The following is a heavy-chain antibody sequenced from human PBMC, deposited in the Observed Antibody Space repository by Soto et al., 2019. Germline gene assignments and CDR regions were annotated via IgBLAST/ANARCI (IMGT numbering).Heavy chain of an antibody. V-gene: IGHV4-39*01. J-gene: IGHJ5*02. CDR1: GGSITRSSYF. D-gene: IGHD6-25*01. Sequence: SETLSLTCIVSGGSITRSSYFWGWVRQPPGRGLEWIGTIYFTGNAYYTPSLKSRLTMSIDTSKNEFSLRLNSVTAADTAVYYCAGQAFTIAAASYGRSNWFDPWGPGTLVTVSS. CDR3: AGQAFTIAAASYGRSNWFDP. CDR2: IYFTGNA.